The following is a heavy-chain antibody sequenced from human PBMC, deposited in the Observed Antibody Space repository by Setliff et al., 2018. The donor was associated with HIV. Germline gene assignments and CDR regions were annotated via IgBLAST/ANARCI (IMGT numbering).Heavy chain of an antibody. CDR1: GGSISSHY. V-gene: IGHV4-59*11. D-gene: IGHD3-10*01. CDR3: ARDYYGSGTLGAFDI. Sequence: SETLSLTCTVSGGSISSHYWSWIRQPPGKGLEWIGYIYNTGSTNYNPSLKSRVTISVDTSKNQFSLKLSSVTAADTAVYYCARDYYGSGTLGAFDIWGQGTMVTVSS. CDR2: IYNTGST. J-gene: IGHJ3*02.